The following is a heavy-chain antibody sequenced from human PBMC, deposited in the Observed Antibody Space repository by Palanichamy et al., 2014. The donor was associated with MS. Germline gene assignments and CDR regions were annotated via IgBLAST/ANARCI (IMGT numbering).Heavy chain of an antibody. CDR3: ARDPMTSSALTISHYYYMDV. CDR1: GFTFSSYW. V-gene: IGHV3-7*03. J-gene: IGHJ6*03. CDR2: IKPDGSDK. Sequence: EVQLVESGGGLVQPGGSLRLSCAASGFTFSSYWMTWVRQAPGKGLEWVANIKPDGSDKYYVDSVKGRFTVSGDNAKNSLYLQMNGLRADDTAVYYCARDPMTSSALTISHYYYMDVWGKGTTVTVSS. D-gene: IGHD3-22*01.